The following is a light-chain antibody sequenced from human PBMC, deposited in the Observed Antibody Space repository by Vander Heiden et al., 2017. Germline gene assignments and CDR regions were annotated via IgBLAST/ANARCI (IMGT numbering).Light chain of an antibody. CDR1: QGISNY. CDR3: QQSDNTPKT. CDR2: TGS. V-gene: IGKV1-39*01. Sequence: IQMTQSPSSLSASVGDGVTITCRASQGISNYLNWYQQKPGKGPKLLIYTGSKLRSGVPSRFSGSGSGTDFTLTISSLQPEDFATYYCQQSDNTPKTFGQGTKVEIK. J-gene: IGKJ1*01.